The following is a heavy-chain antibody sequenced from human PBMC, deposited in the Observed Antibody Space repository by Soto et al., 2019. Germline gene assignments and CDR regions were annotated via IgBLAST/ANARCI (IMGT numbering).Heavy chain of an antibody. Sequence: QLQLQESGPGLVKPSETLSLTCTVSGGSISSSSYYWGWIRQPPGKGLEWIGSIYYSGSTYYNPSPKSRVTISVDTSKNQFSLKLSSVTAADTAVYYCKGYYYGSGSSLLYYYYMDVWGKGTTVTVSS. J-gene: IGHJ6*03. V-gene: IGHV4-39*01. CDR3: KGYYYGSGSSLLYYYYMDV. CDR1: GGSISSSSYY. CDR2: IYYSGST. D-gene: IGHD3-10*01.